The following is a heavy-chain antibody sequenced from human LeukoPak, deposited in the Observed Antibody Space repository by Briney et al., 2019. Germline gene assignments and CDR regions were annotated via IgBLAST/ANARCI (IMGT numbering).Heavy chain of an antibody. J-gene: IGHJ3*02. CDR2: FNPSGGRT. D-gene: IGHD3-22*01. CDR3: ARGQYYYDSSGYHDAFDI. CDR1: GYTFTGYY. Sequence: ASVKVSCKASGYTFTGYYMHWVRQAPGQGLEWMGIFNPSGGRTSYAQKFQGRVTMTRDTSTSTVYMELSSLRSEDTAVYYCARGQYYYDSSGYHDAFDIWGQGTMVTVSS. V-gene: IGHV1-46*01.